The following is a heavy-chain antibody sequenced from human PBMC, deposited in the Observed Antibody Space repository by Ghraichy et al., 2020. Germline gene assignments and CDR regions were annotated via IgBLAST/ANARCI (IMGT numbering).Heavy chain of an antibody. Sequence: SETLSLTCTVSGGSISSYYWSWIRQPPGKGLEWIGYIYYSGSTNYNPSLKSRVTISVDTSKNQFSLKLSSVTAADTAVYYCARTPQNPQETYYDFWSGYPHPLHDAFDIWGQGTMVTVSS. CDR3: ARTPQNPQETYYDFWSGYPHPLHDAFDI. V-gene: IGHV4-59*08. J-gene: IGHJ3*02. D-gene: IGHD3-3*01. CDR1: GGSISSYY. CDR2: IYYSGST.